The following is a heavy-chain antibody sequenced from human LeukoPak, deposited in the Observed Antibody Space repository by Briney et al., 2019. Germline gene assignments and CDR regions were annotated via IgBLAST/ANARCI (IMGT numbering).Heavy chain of an antibody. CDR1: GASISSYY. V-gene: IGHV4-4*07. J-gene: IGHJ3*02. Sequence: SETLSLTCTVSGASISSYYWSWIRQPAGKGLEWIGRIYTSANTNYSPSFKSRATISIDRSKNQFSLNLPSVTAADTAVYYCARDRILNDAGHDPFDIWGQGTMVTVSS. D-gene: IGHD1-1*01. CDR2: IYTSANT. CDR3: ARDRILNDAGHDPFDI.